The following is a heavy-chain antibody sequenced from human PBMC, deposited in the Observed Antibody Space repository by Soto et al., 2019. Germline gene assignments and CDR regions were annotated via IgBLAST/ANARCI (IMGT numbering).Heavy chain of an antibody. D-gene: IGHD4-4*01. J-gene: IGHJ6*03. CDR3: AKADSNYAGRFSYYYMDV. V-gene: IGHV1-2*04. CDR2: INPNSGGT. Sequence: ASVKVSCKASGYTFTGYYMHWVRQAPGQGLEWMGWINPNSGGTNYAQKFQGWVTMTRDTPMSTAYMELSRLRSDDTAVYYCAKADSNYAGRFSYYYMDVWGNGTLVTVSS. CDR1: GYTFTGYY.